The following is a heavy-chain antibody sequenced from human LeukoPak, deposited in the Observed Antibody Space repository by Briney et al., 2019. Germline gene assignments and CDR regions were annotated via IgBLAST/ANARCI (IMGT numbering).Heavy chain of an antibody. V-gene: IGHV4-4*02. CDR3: AGRVRFLEWD. CDR2: LHHSGNI. J-gene: IGHJ4*02. D-gene: IGHD3-3*01. CDR1: GASVTTSLR. Sequence: SETLSLTCAVSGASVTTSLRCNWVRQSPGRGLEWIGELHHSGNIIYNPSLKTRVSMSVDKSKNQYSLTLHSVTAADTGIYYCAGRVRFLEWDWGPGTPVTVSA.